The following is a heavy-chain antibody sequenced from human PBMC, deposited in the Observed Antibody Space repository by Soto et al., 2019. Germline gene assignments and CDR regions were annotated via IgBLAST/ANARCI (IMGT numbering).Heavy chain of an antibody. CDR3: ARGRYGDY. CDR2: ISAHNSNT. V-gene: IGHV1-18*01. Sequence: QVHLVQSGAEVKKPGASVKVSCKASGYTFTSYGITWVRQAPGQGLEWMGWISAHNSNTDYAQKLQGRVIVTRDTSTSTAYIELRSLISDDTAVYYCARGRYGDYWGQGALVTVSS. J-gene: IGHJ4*02. CDR1: GYTFTSYG. D-gene: IGHD1-1*01.